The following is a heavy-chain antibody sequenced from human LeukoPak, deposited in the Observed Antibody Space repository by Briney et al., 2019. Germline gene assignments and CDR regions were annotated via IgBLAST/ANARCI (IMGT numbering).Heavy chain of an antibody. Sequence: GGSLRLSCAASGFTFGSYAMSWLRQAPGKGLEWVSAISGYGDSTYYADSVKGRFTISRDNYKNTLYLQMNSLRAEDTAVYYCAEDLHKLGDYVGSKYWGQGTLVTVSS. D-gene: IGHD4-17*01. V-gene: IGHV3-23*01. CDR2: ISGYGDST. J-gene: IGHJ4*02. CDR1: GFTFGSYA. CDR3: AEDLHKLGDYVGSKY.